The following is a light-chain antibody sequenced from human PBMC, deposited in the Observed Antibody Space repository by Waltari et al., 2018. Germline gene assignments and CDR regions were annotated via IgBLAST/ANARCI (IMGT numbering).Light chain of an antibody. J-gene: IGLJ3*02. CDR2: EVS. V-gene: IGLV2-23*02. Sequence: QSALTQPASVSGPPGQSITLPSPGLRSDLGSYHLVSWFQQHPDKAPKLLIYEVSKRPSEVSNRFSGSASGNTAYLTISGLQAEDEADYYCCSSPESSTSWVFGGGTKLTVL. CDR1: RSDLGSYHL. CDR3: CSSPESSTSWV.